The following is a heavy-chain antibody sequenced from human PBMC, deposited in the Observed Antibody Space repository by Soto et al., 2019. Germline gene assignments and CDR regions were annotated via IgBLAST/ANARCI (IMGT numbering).Heavy chain of an antibody. CDR3: ARGDYDFWSGYLALHYYYGMDV. CDR2: INAGNGNT. J-gene: IGHJ6*02. D-gene: IGHD3-3*01. Sequence: ASVKVSCKASGYTFTSYAMHWVRQAPGQRLEWMGWINAGNGNTKYSQKFQGRVTITRDTSASTAYMELSSLRSEDTAVYYCARGDYDFWSGYLALHYYYGMDVWGQGTTVTVSS. V-gene: IGHV1-3*01. CDR1: GYTFTSYA.